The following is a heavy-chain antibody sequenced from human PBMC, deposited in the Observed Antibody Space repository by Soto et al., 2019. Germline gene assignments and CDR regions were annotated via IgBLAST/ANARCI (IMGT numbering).Heavy chain of an antibody. J-gene: IGHJ4*02. CDR3: ARESRGLDY. CDR2: IWYDGSNK. V-gene: IGHV3-33*01. Sequence: QVQLVESGGGVVQPGRSLRLSCAASGFTFSSYGMHWVRQAPGKGLEWVAVIWYDGSNKYYADSVKGRFTISRDNSKNSLYMQMNSLRAEDTAVYSCARESRGLDYWGQGTLVTVSS. CDR1: GFTFSSYG. D-gene: IGHD3-10*01.